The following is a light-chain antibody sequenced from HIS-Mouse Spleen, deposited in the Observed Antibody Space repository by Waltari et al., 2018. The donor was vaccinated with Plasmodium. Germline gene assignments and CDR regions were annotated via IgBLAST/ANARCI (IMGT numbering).Light chain of an antibody. Sequence: IVMTQSPATLSVSPGERATLSCRASQSVSSNLPWYQQKPGKAPRLLIYGASTRATGIPARFSGSGSGTEFTLTISSLQSEDFAVYYCQQYNNWSFTFGPGTKVDIK. CDR2: GAS. CDR3: QQYNNWSFT. J-gene: IGKJ3*01. V-gene: IGKV3-15*01. CDR1: QSVSSN.